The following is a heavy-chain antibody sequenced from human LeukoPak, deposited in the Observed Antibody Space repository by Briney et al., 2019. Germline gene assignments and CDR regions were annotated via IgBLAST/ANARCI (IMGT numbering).Heavy chain of an antibody. CDR3: ARAGCGSGSHCADYYYGLDA. Sequence: ASVQVSCKASGYTFTGYYMHWVRQAPGQGPEGMGWINPNSGDTKYAQKFQGRITMTRDSSISTAYMGVSRLTSDATAIYYCARAGCGSGSHCADYYYGLDAWGQGTTVTVSS. J-gene: IGHJ6*02. D-gene: IGHD3-10*01. CDR2: INPNSGDT. V-gene: IGHV1-2*02. CDR1: GYTFTGYY.